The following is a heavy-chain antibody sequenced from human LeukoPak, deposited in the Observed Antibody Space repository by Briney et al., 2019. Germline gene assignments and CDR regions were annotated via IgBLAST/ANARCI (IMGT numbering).Heavy chain of an antibody. D-gene: IGHD3-10*01. Sequence: GGSLRLSCAASGFTFSTYGMHWVRQAPGKGLEWVAVIWYDGSNKYYAASVKGRFTISRDNSKNTQYLQMNSLRAEDTAVYYCAKEWLTYYGSGSYPPLDVWGKGTTVTVSS. J-gene: IGHJ6*04. V-gene: IGHV3-33*06. CDR2: IWYDGSNK. CDR3: AKEWLTYYGSGSYPPLDV. CDR1: GFTFSTYG.